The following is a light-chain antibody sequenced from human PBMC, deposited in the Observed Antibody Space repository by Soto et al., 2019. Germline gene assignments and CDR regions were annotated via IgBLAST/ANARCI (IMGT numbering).Light chain of an antibody. J-gene: IGLJ2*01. Sequence: SYELTQPPSLSLSPGQTARITCSGDALPKQYAYWYQQRPGQAPVLVIYKDTERPSGIPERFSGSSSGTTVTLTISGVQAEAEADFFCQSSDSSGTSVVFGVGTKVTVL. CDR3: QSSDSSGTSVV. CDR1: ALPKQY. V-gene: IGLV3-25*02. CDR2: KDT.